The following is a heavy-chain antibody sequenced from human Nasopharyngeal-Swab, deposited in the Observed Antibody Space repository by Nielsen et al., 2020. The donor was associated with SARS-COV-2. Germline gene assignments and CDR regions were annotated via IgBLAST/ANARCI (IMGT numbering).Heavy chain of an antibody. CDR3: ARDTNYGGESLSGTIDI. J-gene: IGHJ3*02. V-gene: IGHV4-30-4*01. Sequence: SETLSLTCTVSGASINSRAYYWSWIRQPPGKGLEWIGYIYYSWSTYYDPSLKSRVTISMDTSKNHFSLNMTSVSAADTAVYYCARDTNYGGESLSGTIDIWGQGTMVTVSS. CDR2: IYYSWST. CDR1: GASINSRAYY. D-gene: IGHD4-23*01.